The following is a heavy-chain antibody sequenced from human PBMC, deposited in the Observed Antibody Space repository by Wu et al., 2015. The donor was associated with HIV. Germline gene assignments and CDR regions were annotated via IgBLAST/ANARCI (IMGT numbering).Heavy chain of an antibody. CDR3: VSFSPVYSGSYSWDV. CDR2: IIPIFGTA. CDR1: GGTFSSYA. V-gene: IGHV1-69*05. J-gene: IGHJ6*02. Sequence: QVQLVQSGAEVKKPGSSVKVSCKASGGTFSSYAISWVRQAPGQGLEWMGRIIPIFGTANYAQKFQGRVTMTRDTSTSTVYMELSGLRSEDTAVYYCVSFSPVYSGSYSWDVWGQGTTVTVSS. D-gene: IGHD3-10*01.